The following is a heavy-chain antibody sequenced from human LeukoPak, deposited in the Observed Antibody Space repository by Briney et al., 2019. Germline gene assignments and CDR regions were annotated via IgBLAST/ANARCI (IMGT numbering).Heavy chain of an antibody. V-gene: IGHV4-61*02. CDR3: ARLRYFDWYEAHTERAGKNYFDY. D-gene: IGHD3-9*01. CDR1: GGSISSGSYY. CDR2: IYTSGST. J-gene: IGHJ4*02. Sequence: SETLSLTCTVSGGSISSGSYYWSWIRQPAGKGLEWIGRIYTSGSTNYNPSLKSRVTISVDTSKNQFSLKLSSVTAADTAVYYCARLRYFDWYEAHTERAGKNYFDYWGQGTLVTVSS.